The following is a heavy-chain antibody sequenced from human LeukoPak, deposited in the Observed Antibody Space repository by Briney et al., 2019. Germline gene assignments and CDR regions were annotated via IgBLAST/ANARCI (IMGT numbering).Heavy chain of an antibody. CDR1: GGSLSGYY. V-gene: IGHV4-34*01. J-gene: IGHJ6*02. CDR2: INHSGST. Sequence: PSETLSLTCAVYGGSLSGYYWSWIRQPPGKGLEWIGEINHSGSTNYNPSLKSRVTISVDTSKNQFSLKLSSVTAADTAVYYCARNPAVAGYYYYYGMDVWGQGTTVTVSS. CDR3: ARNPAVAGYYYYYGMDV. D-gene: IGHD6-19*01.